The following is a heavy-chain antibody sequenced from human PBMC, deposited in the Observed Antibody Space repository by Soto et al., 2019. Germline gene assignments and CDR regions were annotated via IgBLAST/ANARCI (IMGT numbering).Heavy chain of an antibody. V-gene: IGHV3-23*01. CDR2: IHGGGGGT. D-gene: IGHD6-19*01. CDR1: GFTFSAYA. Sequence: EVQLLESGGGLVQPGGSLRLSCAASGFTFSAYAMSWVRQAPGKGLEWVSSIHGGGGGTFYADSVKGRFTISRDNSRNTLFLQMNSLRADDTAVYYCARDAVSENGQWDWFDPWGQVTLVT. CDR3: ARDAVSENGQWDWFDP. J-gene: IGHJ5*02.